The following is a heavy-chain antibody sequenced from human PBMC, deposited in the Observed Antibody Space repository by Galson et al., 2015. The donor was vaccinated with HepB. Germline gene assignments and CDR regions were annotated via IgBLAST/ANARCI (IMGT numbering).Heavy chain of an antibody. CDR2: IIPILGIA. V-gene: IGHV1-69*04. D-gene: IGHD1-26*01. J-gene: IGHJ3*02. CDR3: ARAIVGATTGDAFDI. CDR1: GFTFSTYA. Sequence: SCAASGFTFSTYAMSWVRQAPGQGLEWMGRIIPILGIANYAQKFQGRVTITADKSTSTAYMELSSLRSEDTAVYYCARAIVGATTGDAFDIWGQGTMVTVSS.